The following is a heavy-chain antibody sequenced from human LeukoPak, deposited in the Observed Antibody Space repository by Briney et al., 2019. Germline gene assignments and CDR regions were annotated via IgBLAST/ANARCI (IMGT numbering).Heavy chain of an antibody. CDR3: ARVYDFWSGYYNWFDP. V-gene: IGHV3-48*01. CDR1: GFTFSSYS. CDR2: ISSSSTI. Sequence: GGSLRLSCAASGFTFSSYSMNWVRQAPGKGLEWVSYISSSSTIYYADSVKGRFTISRDNAKNSLYLQMNSLRAEDTAVYYCARVYDFWSGYYNWFDPWGQGTLVTVSS. D-gene: IGHD3-3*01. J-gene: IGHJ5*02.